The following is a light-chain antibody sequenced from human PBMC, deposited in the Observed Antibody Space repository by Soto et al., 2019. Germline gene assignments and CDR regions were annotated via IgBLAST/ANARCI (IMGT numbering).Light chain of an antibody. CDR2: GAS. Sequence: EIVMTQSPATLSVYPGERATLSCRASQSVSSNLAWYQQKPGQAPRLLIYGASTRATGIPARFSGSGSGTDFTLNISNLEPEDFAVYYCQQRSNWPPTFGQGTRLEIK. J-gene: IGKJ5*01. V-gene: IGKV3-15*01. CDR1: QSVSSN. CDR3: QQRSNWPPT.